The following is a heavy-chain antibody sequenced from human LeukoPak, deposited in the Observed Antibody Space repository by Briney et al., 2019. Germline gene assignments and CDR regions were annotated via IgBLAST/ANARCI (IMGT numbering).Heavy chain of an antibody. CDR2: INSDGISK. CDR3: ARGPFQLVMR. CDR1: RFTFSKYW. J-gene: IGHJ4*02. Sequence: GGSLRLSCATSRFTFSKYWMHWVRQAPGKGLLWVAGINSDGISKVYADSVNGRFTISRDNANYTLFLHMSRLRPGGRAGYFCARGPFQLVMRWGRGTVVSVSS. V-gene: IGHV3-74*01. D-gene: IGHD3-9*01.